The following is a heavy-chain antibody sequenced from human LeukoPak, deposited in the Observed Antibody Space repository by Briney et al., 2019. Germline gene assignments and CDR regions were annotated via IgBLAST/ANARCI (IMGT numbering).Heavy chain of an antibody. CDR2: ISSNSNYI. D-gene: IGHD3-10*02. Sequence: GGSLRLSCAASGFTFSSYSMNWVRQAPGKGLEWVASISSNSNYIYHADSVKGRFTISRDNAKNSLYLQMNSLRAEDTAVYYCAELGITMIGGVWGKGTTVTISS. J-gene: IGHJ6*04. V-gene: IGHV3-21*01. CDR3: AELGITMIGGV. CDR1: GFTFSSYS.